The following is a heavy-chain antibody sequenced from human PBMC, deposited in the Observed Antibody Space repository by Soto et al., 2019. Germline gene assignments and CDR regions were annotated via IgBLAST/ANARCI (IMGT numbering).Heavy chain of an antibody. Sequence: ESGPTLVKPTQTLTLTCTFSGFSLSTSGVGVGWIRQPPGKALEWLALIYFDDDKRYSPSLQSRLTITTDTSKNQVVLTMTNMDPVDTATYYCATHGSGTYYNPMYNWFDPWGQGTLVTVSS. D-gene: IGHD3-10*01. CDR2: IYFDDDK. CDR1: GFSLSTSGVG. CDR3: ATHGSGTYYNPMYNWFDP. J-gene: IGHJ5*02. V-gene: IGHV2-5*02.